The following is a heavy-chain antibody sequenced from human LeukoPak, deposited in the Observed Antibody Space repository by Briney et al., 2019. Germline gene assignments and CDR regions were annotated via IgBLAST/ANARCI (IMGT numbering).Heavy chain of an antibody. J-gene: IGHJ6*02. Sequence: GGSLRLSCAASGFTFSSYAMSWVRQAPGKGLEWVSAISGSGGSTYYADSVKGRFTISRDNAKNSLYLQMNSLRAEDTAVYYCARDYSLEPTTVTTDYYYYGMDVWGQGTTVTVSS. CDR2: ISGSGGST. V-gene: IGHV3-23*01. CDR3: ARDYSLEPTTVTTDYYYYGMDV. D-gene: IGHD4-11*01. CDR1: GFTFSSYA.